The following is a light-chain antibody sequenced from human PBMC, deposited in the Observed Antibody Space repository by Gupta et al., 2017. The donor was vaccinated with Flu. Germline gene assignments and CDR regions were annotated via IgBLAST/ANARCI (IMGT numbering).Light chain of an antibody. CDR1: SSNIGSST. CDR3: AGWDDSLNGHYV. Sequence: SSNIGSSTVDWYQQHPGTAANLLIYDNSQRPSGVPDRCSGSKSGTSASLAISGLQSEDEADYYCAGWDDSLNGHYVFGSGTKVTVL. J-gene: IGLJ1*01. CDR2: DNS. V-gene: IGLV1-44*01.